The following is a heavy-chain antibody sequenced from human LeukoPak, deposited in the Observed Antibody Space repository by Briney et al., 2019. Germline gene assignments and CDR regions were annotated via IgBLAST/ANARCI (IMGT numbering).Heavy chain of an antibody. V-gene: IGHV3-30-3*01. CDR1: GFTFSSYA. D-gene: IGHD2-2*01. CDR2: ISYDGSNK. Sequence: PGGSLRLSCAASGFTFSSYAMHWVRRAPGKGLEWVAVISYDGSNKYYADSVKGRFTISRDNSKNTLYLQMNSLRAEDTAVYYCARDPQIYCSSTSCYENWFDPWGQGTLVTVSS. J-gene: IGHJ5*02. CDR3: ARDPQIYCSSTSCYENWFDP.